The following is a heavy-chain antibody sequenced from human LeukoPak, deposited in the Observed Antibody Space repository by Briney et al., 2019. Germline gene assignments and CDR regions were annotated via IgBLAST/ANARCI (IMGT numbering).Heavy chain of an antibody. Sequence: SETLSLTCSVSGGSISNYFWTWIRQPPGKGLEWIGYIYSSGSTYYNPSLKSRVTISVDTSKYRFSLKLSTVTAADTAVYYCARRPTGDPKFDYWGQGTLVTVSS. V-gene: IGHV4-59*08. D-gene: IGHD7-27*01. CDR1: GGSISNYF. CDR2: IYSSGST. J-gene: IGHJ4*02. CDR3: ARRPTGDPKFDY.